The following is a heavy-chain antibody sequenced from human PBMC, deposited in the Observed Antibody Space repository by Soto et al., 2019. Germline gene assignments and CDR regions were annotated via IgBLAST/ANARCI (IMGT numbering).Heavy chain of an antibody. CDR1: GGSISSSSYY. CDR2: VYYSGST. J-gene: IGHJ4*02. V-gene: IGHV4-39*07. Sequence: SETLSLTCTVSGGSISSSSYYWSWIRQPPGKGLEWIGNVYYSGSTYYNPPLKSRVTISVDTSKNQFSLKVNSVTAADTAVYYCARGRLVPAVNFDYWGLGTLVTVS. CDR3: ARGRLVPAVNFDY. D-gene: IGHD2-2*01.